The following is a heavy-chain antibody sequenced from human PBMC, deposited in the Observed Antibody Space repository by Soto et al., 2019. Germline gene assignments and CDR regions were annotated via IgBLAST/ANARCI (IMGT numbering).Heavy chain of an antibody. Sequence: EVQLVESGGGLVQPGRSLTLSCAASGFTFDDYAMHWVRQAPGKGLEWVSGISWNSDTIGYADSVRGRFTSSRDNAENSLYLQMNSLGAEDTALYYCAKDKGPRNCSTRNCFWVALGMDVWGQGTTVTVSS. J-gene: IGHJ6*02. CDR1: GFTFDDYA. CDR2: ISWNSDTI. V-gene: IGHV3-9*01. D-gene: IGHD2-2*01. CDR3: AKDKGPRNCSTRNCFWVALGMDV.